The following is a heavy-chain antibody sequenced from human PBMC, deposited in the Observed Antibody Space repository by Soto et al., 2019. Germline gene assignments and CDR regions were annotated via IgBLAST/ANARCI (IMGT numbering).Heavy chain of an antibody. CDR1: GGSFSGYY. CDR2: INHGGST. D-gene: IGHD3-10*01. J-gene: IGHJ5*02. Sequence: QVQLQQWGAGLLKPSETLSLTCAVYGGSFSGYYWCWLRQPPGKGLEWIEEINHGGSTNYNPSLKRRVTISVDTSKNQFSLKLSSGTAADTAVYYCARVVGDYGSGSELNWFDPWGQGTLVTVSS. V-gene: IGHV4-34*01. CDR3: ARVVGDYGSGSELNWFDP.